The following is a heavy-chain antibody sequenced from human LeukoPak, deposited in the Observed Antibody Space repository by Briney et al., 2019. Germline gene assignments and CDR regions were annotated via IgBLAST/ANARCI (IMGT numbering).Heavy chain of an antibody. J-gene: IGHJ4*02. V-gene: IGHV3-21*01. CDR1: GFTFSSYS. D-gene: IGHD7-27*01. CDR3: ATGDGY. Sequence: SGGSLRLSCAASGFTFSSYSMNWVRQAPGKGLEWVSSIGSDSTYIYYTDSVKGRFTISRDNAKNSLYLQMNSLRAEDMAVYYCATGDGYWGQGTLVTVSS. CDR2: IGSDSTYI.